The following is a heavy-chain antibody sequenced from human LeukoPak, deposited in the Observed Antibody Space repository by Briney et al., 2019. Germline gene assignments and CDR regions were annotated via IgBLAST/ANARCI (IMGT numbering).Heavy chain of an antibody. D-gene: IGHD5-24*01. CDR2: IGGGASTI. J-gene: IGHJ4*02. Sequence: GGSLRLSCAASGFTFSSYSMNWVRQAPGKGLEWVSYIGGGASTISYADSVQGRFIITRGNAKNSLYLQMNSLTDEDTAVYYCARDRDYSFDYWGQGTLVTVSS. V-gene: IGHV3-48*02. CDR1: GFTFSSYS. CDR3: ARDRDYSFDY.